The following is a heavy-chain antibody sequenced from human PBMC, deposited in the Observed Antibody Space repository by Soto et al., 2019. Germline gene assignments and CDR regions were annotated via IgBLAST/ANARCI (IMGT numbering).Heavy chain of an antibody. D-gene: IGHD3-3*01. CDR3: ARAPITLSGHQDFKSLEYAFDI. Sequence: GASVKVSCKASGGTFSSYAISWVRQAPGQGLEWTGGIIPIFGTANYAQKFQGRVTITADESTSTAYMELSSLRSEDTAVYYCARAPITLSGHQDFKSLEYAFDIWGQGTMVTVSS. CDR2: IIPIFGTA. J-gene: IGHJ3*02. CDR1: GGTFSSYA. V-gene: IGHV1-69*13.